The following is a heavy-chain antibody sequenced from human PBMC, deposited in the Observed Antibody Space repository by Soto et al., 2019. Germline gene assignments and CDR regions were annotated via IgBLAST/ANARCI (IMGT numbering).Heavy chain of an antibody. CDR2: IYYSGST. J-gene: IGHJ6*03. D-gene: IGHD6-6*01. V-gene: IGHV4-59*08. CDR1: GGSISSYY. CDR3: ARQRIAARDFYYYYYMDV. Sequence: SETLSLTCTVSGGSISSYYWSWIRQPSGKGLEWIGYIYYSGSTNYNPSLKSRVTISVDTSKNQFSLKLSSVTAADTAVYYCARQRIAARDFYYYYYMDVWGKGTTVTVSS.